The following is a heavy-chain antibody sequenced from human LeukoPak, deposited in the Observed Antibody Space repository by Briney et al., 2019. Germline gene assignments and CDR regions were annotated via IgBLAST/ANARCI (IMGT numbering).Heavy chain of an antibody. V-gene: IGHV1-46*01. Sequence: ASVKVSCKASGYTFTSYYMHWVRQAPGQGLEWMGIINPSGGSTSYAQKFQGRVTMTRDTSTSTVYMELSSLRSEDTAVYYCARNVQAARLGNAFDIWGQGKWSPSLQ. CDR1: GYTFTSYY. CDR3: ARNVQAARLGNAFDI. CDR2: INPSGGST. J-gene: IGHJ3*02. D-gene: IGHD6-6*01.